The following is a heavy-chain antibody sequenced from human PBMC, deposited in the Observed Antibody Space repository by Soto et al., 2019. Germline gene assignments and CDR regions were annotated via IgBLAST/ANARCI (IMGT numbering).Heavy chain of an antibody. Sequence: PSETLSLTCTFSCYSISSGSYWAWIRQPPGKGPEWIASIYHGGTTFYNPSLKSRITISVDTSNNQFSLKLTSVTAADTAVYYCARVHVMVVAGSTFGYWGHGTLVTVSS. D-gene: IGHD6-19*01. CDR3: ARVHVMVVAGSTFGY. J-gene: IGHJ4*01. V-gene: IGHV4-38-2*02. CDR1: CYSISSGSY. CDR2: IYHGGTT.